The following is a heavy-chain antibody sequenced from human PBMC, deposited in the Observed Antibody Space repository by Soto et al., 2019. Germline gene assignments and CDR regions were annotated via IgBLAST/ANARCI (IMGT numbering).Heavy chain of an antibody. Sequence: SETLSLTCAVYGGSFSGYYWSWIRQPPGKGLEWIGEINHSGSTNYNPSLKSRVTISVDTSKNQFSLKLSSVTAADTAVYYCARAYTATPDNNWFDPWGQGTLVTVSS. CDR2: INHSGST. V-gene: IGHV4-34*01. J-gene: IGHJ5*02. D-gene: IGHD5-18*01. CDR3: ARAYTATPDNNWFDP. CDR1: GGSFSGYY.